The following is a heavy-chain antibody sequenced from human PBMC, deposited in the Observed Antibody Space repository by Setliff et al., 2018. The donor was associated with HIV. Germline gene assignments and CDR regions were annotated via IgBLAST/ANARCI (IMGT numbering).Heavy chain of an antibody. CDR2: IYWDNDM. Sequence: SGPTLVNPTQTLTLTCTFSGFSLSTDGVGVGWIRQPPGKALEWLVLIYWDNDMRYSPSLKRRLTITKDPPKNQVVLTMTDMDPVDTATYYCAHILQAPFSHFYYYFYMDVWGQGTTVTVSS. V-gene: IGHV2-5*02. J-gene: IGHJ6*03. D-gene: IGHD3-3*02. CDR3: AHILQAPFSHFYYYFYMDV. CDR1: GFSLSTDGVG.